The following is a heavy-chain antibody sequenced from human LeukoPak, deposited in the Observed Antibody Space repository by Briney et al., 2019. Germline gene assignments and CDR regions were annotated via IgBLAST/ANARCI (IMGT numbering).Heavy chain of an antibody. CDR3: ASHLTGNWRSNN. D-gene: IGHD7-27*01. V-gene: IGHV4-39*01. Sequence: SETLSLTCTVSGGSISSSNYYWSWFRQPPGKDLEWIGSIYYSGSTYYNPSLKSRVTISVDTSKNQFSLKLSSVTAADTAVYFSASHLTGNWRSNNWGQGTLVTVSS. CDR2: IYYSGST. J-gene: IGHJ4*02. CDR1: GGSISSSNYY.